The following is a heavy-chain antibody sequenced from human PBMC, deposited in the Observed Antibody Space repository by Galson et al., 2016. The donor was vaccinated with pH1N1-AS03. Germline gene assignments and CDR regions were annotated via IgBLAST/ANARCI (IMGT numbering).Heavy chain of an antibody. D-gene: IGHD3-16*01. CDR3: ATDRFGEPTT. CDR2: IYHGEAGTS. CDR1: AFPLRNYA. J-gene: IGHJ5*02. Sequence: SLRLSCAASAFPLRNYALRWVRLAPGKGLEWVSVIYHGEAGTSYYADSVKGRFTISRHISTNTVNLQMNNLRVEDTATYYCATDRFGEPTTWGQGTLIIVS. V-gene: IGHV3-23*03.